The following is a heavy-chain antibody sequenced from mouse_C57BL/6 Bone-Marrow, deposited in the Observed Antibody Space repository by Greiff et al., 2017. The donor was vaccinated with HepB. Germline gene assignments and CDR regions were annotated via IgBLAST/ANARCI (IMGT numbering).Heavy chain of an antibody. CDR2: IDPENGDP. V-gene: IGHV14-4*01. J-gene: IGHJ3*01. D-gene: IGHD2-2*01. CDR1: GFNIKDDY. Sequence: EVNLVESGAELVRPGASVKLSCTASGFNIKDDYMHRVKQRPEQGLEWIGWIDPENGDPEYASQFQGKATITADTSSNTAYLQLSSLTSDDTAVYYCTSPSSMVTTCPFAYWGRGTLVTVSA. CDR3: TSPSSMVTTCPFAY.